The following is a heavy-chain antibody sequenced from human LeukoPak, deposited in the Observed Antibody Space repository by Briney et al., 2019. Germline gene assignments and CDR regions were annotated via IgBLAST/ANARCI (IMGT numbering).Heavy chain of an antibody. CDR2: IYYSGST. Sequence: PSQTLSLTCTVSGGSISSGDYYWSWIRQPPGKGLEWIGYIYYSGSTYYNPSFKSRVTISVYTSKNQFSLKLSSVTAADTAVYYCARATIREDIVVVPAAIDYWGQGTLVTVSS. D-gene: IGHD2-2*01. J-gene: IGHJ4*02. CDR1: GGSISSGDYY. CDR3: ARATIREDIVVVPAAIDY. V-gene: IGHV4-30-4*01.